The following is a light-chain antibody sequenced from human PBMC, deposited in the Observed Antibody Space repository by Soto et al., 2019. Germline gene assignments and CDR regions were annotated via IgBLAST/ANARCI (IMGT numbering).Light chain of an antibody. CDR1: QSISTW. V-gene: IGKV1-5*03. CDR2: EAS. J-gene: IGKJ2*01. CDR3: QQYKDSFPYS. Sequence: DIQLTQSPSTLSASVGDRVTITCRASQSISTWLAWYQQKPGTAPKLLIYEASTLESGVPSRFSGSRSGTEFTLTVSSLQPDDFATYYCQQYKDSFPYSFGQGTKVDI.